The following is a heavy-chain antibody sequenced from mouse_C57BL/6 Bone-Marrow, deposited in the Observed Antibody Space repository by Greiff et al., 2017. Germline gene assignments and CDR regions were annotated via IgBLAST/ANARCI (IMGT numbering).Heavy chain of an antibody. CDR3: ARGDWDWFAY. D-gene: IGHD4-1*01. CDR1: CYTFTSYW. V-gene: IGHV1-69*01. CDR2: IDPSDSYT. Sequence: VQLQQPGAELVMPGASVKLSCKASCYTFTSYWMHWVKQRPGQGLEWSGEIDPSDSYTNYNQKFKGKSTLTVDKSSSPAYMQRSSLTSEDSAVYYCARGDWDWFAYWGQGTLVTVSA. J-gene: IGHJ3*01.